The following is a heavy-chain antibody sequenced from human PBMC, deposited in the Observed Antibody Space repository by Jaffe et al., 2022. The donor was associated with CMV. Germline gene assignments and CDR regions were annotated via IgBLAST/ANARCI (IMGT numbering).Heavy chain of an antibody. CDR1: GFTFSSYG. V-gene: IGHV3-30*18. CDR3: AKDTNGFKSYYYYGMDV. D-gene: IGHD2-2*01. J-gene: IGHJ6*02. Sequence: QVQLVESGGGVVQPGRSLRLSCAASGFTFSSYGMHWVRQAPGKGLEWVAVISYDGSNKYYADSVKGRFTISRDNSKNTLYLQMNSLRAEDTAVYYCAKDTNGFKSYYYYGMDVWGQGTTVTVSS. CDR2: ISYDGSNK.